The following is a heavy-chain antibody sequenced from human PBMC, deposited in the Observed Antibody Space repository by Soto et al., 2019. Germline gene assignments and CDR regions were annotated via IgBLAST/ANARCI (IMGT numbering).Heavy chain of an antibody. D-gene: IGHD6-19*01. CDR1: GFPFSRYE. J-gene: IGHJ6*02. V-gene: IGHV3-48*03. CDR2: ISESGTSM. CDR3: ARDQEVHDSRGHKIRAMDV. Sequence: PGGSLRLSCAASGFPFSRYEMNWGRQAPGKGLEWISYISESGTSMYYADAVKGRFAISRDNAQNSLYLQMNSLRIEDTAVYYCARDQEVHDSRGHKIRAMDVWGQGTTVTVSS.